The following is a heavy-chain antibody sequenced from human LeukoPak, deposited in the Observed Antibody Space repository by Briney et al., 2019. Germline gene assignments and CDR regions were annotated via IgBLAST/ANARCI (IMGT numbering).Heavy chain of an antibody. CDR2: VSTGSNYI. J-gene: IGHJ3*01. V-gene: IGHV3-21*01. CDR3: ATRLF. D-gene: IGHD3-16*01. Sequence: GGSLRLSCTASGFTFSSYSLNWVRQAPGKGLEWVSSVSTGSNYIYYADSVKGRFTISRDNDKNSLYLQMNSLRVEDTAVYYCATRLFWGQGTMVTVSS. CDR1: GFTFSSYS.